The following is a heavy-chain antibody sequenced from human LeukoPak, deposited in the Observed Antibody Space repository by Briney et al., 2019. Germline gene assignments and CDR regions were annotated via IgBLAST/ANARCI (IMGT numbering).Heavy chain of an antibody. D-gene: IGHD5-12*01. CDR1: GGTFSSYA. Sequence: VASVKVSCKASGGTFSSYAISWVRQAPGQGLEWMGRIIPILGIANYAQKFQGRVTITADKSTSTAYMELSSLRSEDTAVYYCARVGHSGYDSPYYYYGMDVWGQGTTVTVSS. J-gene: IGHJ6*02. CDR2: IIPILGIA. CDR3: ARVGHSGYDSPYYYYGMDV. V-gene: IGHV1-69*04.